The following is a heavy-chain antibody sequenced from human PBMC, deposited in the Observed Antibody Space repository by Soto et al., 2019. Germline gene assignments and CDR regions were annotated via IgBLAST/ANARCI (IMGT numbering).Heavy chain of an antibody. D-gene: IGHD3-10*01. CDR1: GGSISSGGYY. CDR2: IYYSGST. J-gene: IGHJ4*02. CDR3: ARGVTLVRGVIHTPYFDY. Sequence: QVQLQESGPGLVKPSQTLSLTCTVSGGSISSGGYYWSWIRQHPGKGLEWIGYIYYSGSTYYNPSLKSRVTLPVYTSKNQFSLTLSSVTAADTAVYYCARGVTLVRGVIHTPYFDYWGQGALVTVSS. V-gene: IGHV4-31*03.